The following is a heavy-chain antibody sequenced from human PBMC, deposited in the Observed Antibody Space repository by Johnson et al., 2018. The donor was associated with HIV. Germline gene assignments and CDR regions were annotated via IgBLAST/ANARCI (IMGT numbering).Heavy chain of an antibody. CDR1: GFTFSNAW. CDR2: IKSKTDGGTP. V-gene: IGHV3-15*01. D-gene: IGHD6-6*01. Sequence: VQLVESGGGLVKPGGSLRLSCVASGFTFSNAWMSWVRQAPGKGLEWVGRIKSKTDGGTPDYAAPVKGRFTSARDDYKNTLYLQMTSVKTEDTAVYYCVPLGDPLDVWGQGTTVTVSS. CDR3: VPLGDPLDV. J-gene: IGHJ3*01.